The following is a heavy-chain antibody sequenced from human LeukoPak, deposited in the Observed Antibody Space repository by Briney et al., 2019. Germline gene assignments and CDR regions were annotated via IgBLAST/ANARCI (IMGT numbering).Heavy chain of an antibody. V-gene: IGHV3-64*01. Sequence: GGSLRLSCAASGFTFSSYAMHWVRQAPGKGLEYVSAISSNGGSTYYANSVKGRFTISRDNSKNTLYLQMGSLRAEDMAVYYCARDRGDCSGGSCYRWLFRFNYYYYYMDVWGKGTTVTVSS. J-gene: IGHJ6*03. CDR2: ISSNGGST. CDR1: GFTFSSYA. D-gene: IGHD2-15*01. CDR3: ARDRGDCSGGSCYRWLFRFNYYYYYMDV.